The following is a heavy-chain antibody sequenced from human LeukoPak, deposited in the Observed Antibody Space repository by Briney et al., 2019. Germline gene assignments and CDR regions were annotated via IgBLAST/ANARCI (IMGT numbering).Heavy chain of an antibody. CDR2: IKQDGSEK. CDR3: AKRHSSSWYVPGDS. D-gene: IGHD6-13*01. CDR1: GFTLSSYW. Sequence: TGGSLRLSCAASGFTLSSYWMSWVRQAPGKGLEWVANIKQDGSEKYYVDSVKGRFTISRDNAKNSLYLQMNSLRAEDTAVYYCAKRHSSSWYVPGDSWGQGTLVTVSS. V-gene: IGHV3-7*01. J-gene: IGHJ4*02.